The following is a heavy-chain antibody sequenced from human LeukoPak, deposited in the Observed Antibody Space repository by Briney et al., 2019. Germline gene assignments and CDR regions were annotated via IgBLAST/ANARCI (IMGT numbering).Heavy chain of an antibody. J-gene: IGHJ4*02. V-gene: IGHV4-38-2*02. Sequence: PSETLSLTCTVSGYSISSGYYWGWIRQPPGKGLEWIGSIYHSGSTYYNPSLKSRVTISVDTSKNQFSLKLSSVTAADTAVYYCARGDSSGYLDNWGQGTLVTVSS. CDR3: ARGDSSGYLDN. D-gene: IGHD3-22*01. CDR2: IYHSGST. CDR1: GYSISSGYY.